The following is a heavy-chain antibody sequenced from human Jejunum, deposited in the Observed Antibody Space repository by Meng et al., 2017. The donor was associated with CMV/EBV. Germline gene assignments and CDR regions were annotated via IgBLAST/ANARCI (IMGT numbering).Heavy chain of an antibody. CDR1: GASIITTSYP. CDR3: ARDGAGDHPPDY. Sequence: SGASIITTSYPWGWFRQPPGKGLECIGNIYYSGTTYYNPSLKSRVTMTVDTSKNQFSLKLTSMTAADTAVYYCARDGAGDHPPDYWGQGTLVTVSS. V-gene: IGHV4-39*07. D-gene: IGHD2-21*02. CDR2: IYYSGTT. J-gene: IGHJ4*02.